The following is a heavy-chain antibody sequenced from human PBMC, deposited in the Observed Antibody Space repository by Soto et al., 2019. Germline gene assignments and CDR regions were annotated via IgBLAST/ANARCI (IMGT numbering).Heavy chain of an antibody. CDR3: ARISRDGYNHDY. Sequence: PSETLSLTCTVSGGSISSYYWSWIRQPPGKGLEWIGYIYYSGSTNYNPSLKSRVTISVDTSKNQFSLQLSSVTAADTAVYYCARISRDGYNHDYWGQGTLVTVS. D-gene: IGHD5-12*01. V-gene: IGHV4-59*01. J-gene: IGHJ4*02. CDR1: GGSISSYY. CDR2: IYYSGST.